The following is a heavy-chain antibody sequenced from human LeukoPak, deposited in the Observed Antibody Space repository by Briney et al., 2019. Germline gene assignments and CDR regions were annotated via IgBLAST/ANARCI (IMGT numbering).Heavy chain of an antibody. CDR3: AKGLSWILRPADY. J-gene: IGHJ4*01. D-gene: IGHD5-18*01. CDR2: ISGSGGST. V-gene: IGHV3-23*01. Sequence: GGSLRLSCAASGFTFSSYAMSWVRQAPGKGLEWVSAISGSGGSTYYADSVKGRFTISRDNSKNTLHLQMNSLRAEDTAVYYCAKGLSWILRPADYWGQGTLVTVSS. CDR1: GFTFSSYA.